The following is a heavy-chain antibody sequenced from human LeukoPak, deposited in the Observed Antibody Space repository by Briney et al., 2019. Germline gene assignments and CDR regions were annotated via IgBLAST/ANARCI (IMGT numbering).Heavy chain of an antibody. D-gene: IGHD1-26*01. CDR2: IRYDGSNK. Sequence: GGSLRLSCAASGFTFSSYGMHWVRQAPGEGLEWVAFIRYDGSNKYYADSVKGRFTISRDNSKNTLYLQMNSLRAEDTAVYYCAKDGGYSGSYGTYLDYWGQGTLVTVSS. V-gene: IGHV3-30*02. CDR1: GFTFSSYG. J-gene: IGHJ4*02. CDR3: AKDGGYSGSYGTYLDY.